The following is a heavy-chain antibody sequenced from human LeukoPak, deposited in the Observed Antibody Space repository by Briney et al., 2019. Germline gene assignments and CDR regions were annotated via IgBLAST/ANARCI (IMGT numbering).Heavy chain of an antibody. J-gene: IGHJ4*02. V-gene: IGHV3-30-3*01. Sequence: GGSLRLSCAVSGFTFSSYVMSWVRQGPGKGLEWVAVISYDGSNKYYADSVKGRFTISRDNAKNSLYLQMNSLRVEDTAVYYCARVNDYVWVTYRPYYFDYWGQGTLVTVSS. CDR1: GFTFSSYV. D-gene: IGHD3-16*02. CDR2: ISYDGSNK. CDR3: ARVNDYVWVTYRPYYFDY.